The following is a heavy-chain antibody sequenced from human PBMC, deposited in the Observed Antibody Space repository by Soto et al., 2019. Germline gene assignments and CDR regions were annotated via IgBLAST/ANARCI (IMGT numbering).Heavy chain of an antibody. CDR3: ARMRELEPPRGIFYYYYGMDV. CDR1: GYNFTSYW. D-gene: IGHD1-26*01. J-gene: IGHJ6*02. CDR2: IDPSDSYT. V-gene: IGHV5-10-1*01. Sequence: PGESLKISCKGSGYNFTSYWISWVRQMPGKGLEWMGRIDPSDSYTNYSPSFQGHVTISADKSISTAYLQRSSLKASDTAMYYCARMRELEPPRGIFYYYYGMDVWGQGTTVTVSS.